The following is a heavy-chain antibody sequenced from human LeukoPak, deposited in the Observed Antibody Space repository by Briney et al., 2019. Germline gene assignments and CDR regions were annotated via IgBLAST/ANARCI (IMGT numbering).Heavy chain of an antibody. J-gene: IGHJ4*02. CDR1: GFTFSSYG. CDR3: ARGVSGYYGSGSWNY. CDR2: IRYDGSNK. D-gene: IGHD3-10*01. V-gene: IGHV3-30*02. Sequence: GGSLRLSCAASGFTFSSYGMHWVRQAAGKGLEWVAFIRYDGSNKYYADSVKGRFTISRDNSKNTLYLQMNSLRAEDTAVYYCARGVSGYYGSGSWNYWGQGTLVTVSS.